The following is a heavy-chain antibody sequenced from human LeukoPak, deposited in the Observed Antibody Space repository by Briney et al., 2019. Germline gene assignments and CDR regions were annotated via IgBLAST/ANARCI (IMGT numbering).Heavy chain of an antibody. V-gene: IGHV4-61*02. CDR2: IYTSGST. D-gene: IGHD3-22*01. CDR1: GGSISSGSYY. CDR3: AREAGYYYDSSGRRSDY. Sequence: PSQTLSLTCTVSGGSISSGSYYWSWIRQPAGKGLEWIGRIYTSGSTNYNPSLESRVTISVDTSKNQFSLKLSPVTAADTAVYSCAREAGYYYDSSGRRSDYWGQGTLVTVSS. J-gene: IGHJ4*02.